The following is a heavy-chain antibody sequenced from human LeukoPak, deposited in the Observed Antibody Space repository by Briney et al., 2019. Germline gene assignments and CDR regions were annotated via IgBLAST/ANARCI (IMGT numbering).Heavy chain of an antibody. CDR2: INPNSGST. J-gene: IGHJ4*02. D-gene: IGHD3-22*01. Sequence: ASVKVSCKASGYTFTGYYMHWVRQAPGQGLEWMGWINPNSGSTNYAQKFQGRVTMTRDTSISTAYMELSRLRSDDTAVYYCARSQGITMIVVVNYIDYWGQGTLVTVSS. V-gene: IGHV1-2*02. CDR1: GYTFTGYY. CDR3: ARSQGITMIVVVNYIDY.